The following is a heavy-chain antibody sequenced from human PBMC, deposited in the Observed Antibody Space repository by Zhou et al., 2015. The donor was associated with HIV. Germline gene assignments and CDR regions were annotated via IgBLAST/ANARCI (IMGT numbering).Heavy chain of an antibody. D-gene: IGHD3-10*01. CDR1: GGTFISYA. J-gene: IGHJ6*02. CDR2: IIAGFGTL. CDR3: ARDPYRPRGSGNYYYAMDV. Sequence: QVQLVQSAAEVKKPGSSVKVSCKTSGGTFISYAVSWVRQAPGQGVEWMGGIIAGFGTLNYAQKFQGRVSLNADESTRTAYMELRSLRSEDTAVYYCARDPYRPRGSGNYYYAMDVWGQGTTVTVSS. V-gene: IGHV1-69*01.